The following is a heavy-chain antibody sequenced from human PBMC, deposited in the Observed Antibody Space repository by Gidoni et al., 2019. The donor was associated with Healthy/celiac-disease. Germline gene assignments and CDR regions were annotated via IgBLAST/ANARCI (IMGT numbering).Heavy chain of an antibody. CDR2: INPSGGST. J-gene: IGHJ4*02. CDR1: GYTFTSYY. D-gene: IGHD2-15*01. CDR3: ARESSGGSYYFDY. V-gene: IGHV1-46*01. Sequence: QVQLVQSGAEVKKPGASVKDSCQASGYTFTSYYMHWVRQAPGQGLEWMGIINPSGGSTSYAQKFQGRVTMTRDTSTSTVYMELSSLGSEDTAVYYCARESSGGSYYFDYWGQGTLVTVSS.